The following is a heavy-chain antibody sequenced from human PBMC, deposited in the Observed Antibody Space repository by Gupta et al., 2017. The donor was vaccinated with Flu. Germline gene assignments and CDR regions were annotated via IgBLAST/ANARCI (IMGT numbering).Heavy chain of an antibody. CDR2: IAYVGSNK. CDR3: AKQYRPPLMYYYYYMDA. J-gene: IGHJ6*03. V-gene: IGHV3-30*18. D-gene: IGHD2-2*02. Sequence: PGKGLEWVEGIAYVGSNKDYGDTVKGRVSIARDNSKITLYLQVNSLRAEYTAVDYCAKQYRPPLMYYYYYMDAWGKGTTVTVSS.